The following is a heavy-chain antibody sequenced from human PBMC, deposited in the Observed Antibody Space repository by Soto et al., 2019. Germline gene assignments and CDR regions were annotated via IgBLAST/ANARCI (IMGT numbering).Heavy chain of an antibody. CDR2: INPDSGGT. CDR3: ARDENSSTSVYYYYYGMDV. J-gene: IGHJ6*02. D-gene: IGHD6-6*01. Sequence: RASVKVSCKGSGYTFSGYYIHWVRQAPGQGLEWLGWINPDSGGTKYAQNFQGRVTMARDTSISTAYMELSGLRSDDTAVYYCARDENSSTSVYYYYYGMDVWGQGTSVTVSS. CDR1: GYTFSGYY. V-gene: IGHV1-2*02.